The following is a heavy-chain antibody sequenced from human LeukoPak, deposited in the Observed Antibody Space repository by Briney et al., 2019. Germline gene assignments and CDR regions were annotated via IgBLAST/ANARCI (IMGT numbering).Heavy chain of an antibody. CDR2: IKQDGSEK. CDR3: ARGTWAMDV. D-gene: IGHD1-26*01. Sequence: PGGSLRLSCAASGFSFSNYAMSWVRQAPGRGLGWVANIKQDGSEKYYVDSVKGRFTISRDNSKNTLYLQMNSLRAEDTAVYYCARGTWAMDVWGKGTTVTVSS. CDR1: GFSFSNYA. V-gene: IGHV3-7*01. J-gene: IGHJ6*03.